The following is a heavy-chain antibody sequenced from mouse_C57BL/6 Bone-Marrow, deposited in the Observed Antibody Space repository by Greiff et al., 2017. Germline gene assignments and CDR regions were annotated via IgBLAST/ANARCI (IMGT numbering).Heavy chain of an antibody. Sequence: EVQLVESGPVLVKPGASVKMSCKASGYTFTDYYMNWVKQSHGKSLEWIGVINPYNGGTSYNQKFKGKATLTVDKSSSTAYMELNSLTSEYSAVYSCASACSMYFWGQGTSLTVSS. V-gene: IGHV1-19*01. CDR3: ASACSMYF. CDR2: INPYNGGT. J-gene: IGHJ4*01. CDR1: GYTFTDYY.